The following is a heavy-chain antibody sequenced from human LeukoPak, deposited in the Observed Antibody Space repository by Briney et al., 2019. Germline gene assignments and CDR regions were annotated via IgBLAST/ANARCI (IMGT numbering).Heavy chain of an antibody. V-gene: IGHV1-46*01. J-gene: IGHJ4*02. CDR3: ARDLVRFTSSFDY. CDR1: GYTFTSYY. Sequence: APVKVSCKASGYTFTSYYMHWVRQAPGHRVEWRGIINPSGGSTSYAQKFQGRVTMTRDTSTSTVYIELSSLRSEDTAVYYCARDLVRFTSSFDYWGQGTLVTVSS. D-gene: IGHD3-3*01. CDR2: INPSGGST.